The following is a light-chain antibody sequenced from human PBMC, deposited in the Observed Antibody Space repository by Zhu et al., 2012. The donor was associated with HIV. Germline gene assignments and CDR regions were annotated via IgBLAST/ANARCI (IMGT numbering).Light chain of an antibody. CDR3: QQRSSWPLT. CDR2: KAS. V-gene: IGKV1-5*03. Sequence: DTQMTQSPSILSASIGDRVTITCRASQSISSWLAWYQQKPGKAPKLLIYKASTLQSGVPSRFRGSGSGTDFTLTISSLELEDFALYYCQQRSSWPLTFGGGTKVEIK. J-gene: IGKJ4*01. CDR1: QSISSW.